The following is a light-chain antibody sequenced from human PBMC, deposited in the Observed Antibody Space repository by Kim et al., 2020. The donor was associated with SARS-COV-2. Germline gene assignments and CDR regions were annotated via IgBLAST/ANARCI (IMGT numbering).Light chain of an antibody. CDR2: TAS. J-gene: IGKJ2*01. CDR3: QQYDSSSYT. V-gene: IGKV3-20*01. Sequence: SPAERATLSCRASQSVSSSHLAWYQQKPGQAPRLLIYTASIRAAGVADRFTGSGSGTDFTLTISRLEPEDFAVYYCQQYDSSSYTFGQGTKLEI. CDR1: QSVSSSH.